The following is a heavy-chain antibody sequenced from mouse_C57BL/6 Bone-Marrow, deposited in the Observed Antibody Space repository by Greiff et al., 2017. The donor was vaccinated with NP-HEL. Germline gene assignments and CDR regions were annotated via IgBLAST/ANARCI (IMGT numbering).Heavy chain of an antibody. CDR3: ARCYYGSSGDY. V-gene: IGHV1-81*01. CDR1: GYTFTSYG. D-gene: IGHD1-1*01. CDR2: IYPRSGNT. Sequence: QVHVKQSGAELARPGASVKLSCKASGYTFTSYGISWVKQRTGQGLEWIGEIYPRSGNTYYNEKFKGKATLTADKSSSTAYMELRSLTSEDSAVYFCARCYYGSSGDYWGQGTTLTVSS. J-gene: IGHJ2*01.